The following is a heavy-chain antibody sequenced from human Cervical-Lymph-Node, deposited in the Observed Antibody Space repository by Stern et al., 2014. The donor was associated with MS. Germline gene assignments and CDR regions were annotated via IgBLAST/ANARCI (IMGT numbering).Heavy chain of an antibody. CDR2: TLRPVGTA. J-gene: IGHJ5*02. V-gene: IGHV1-69*06. Sequence: VQMVESGADVKKPGSSGRVSCKAYGGISWLRQAPGQGLEWMGGTLRPVGTAHYTQRFQCRLTITADKSTNTTYMELSSLRSDDTAIYYCARGAGDNWFDPWGQGTLVSVSS. CDR1: GG. D-gene: IGHD3-10*01. CDR3: ARGAGDNWFDP.